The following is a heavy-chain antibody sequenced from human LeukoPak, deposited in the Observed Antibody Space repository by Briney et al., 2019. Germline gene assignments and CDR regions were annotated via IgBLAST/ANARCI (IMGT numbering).Heavy chain of an antibody. Sequence: GGSLRLSCAASGFTFSSYGMHWVRQAPGKGLEWVAVISYDGSNKYYADSVKGRFTISRDNSKNTLYLQMNSLRAEDTAVNYCAKEIAVAADVASFDYWGQGTLVTVSS. V-gene: IGHV3-30*18. CDR1: GFTFSSYG. CDR2: ISYDGSNK. J-gene: IGHJ4*02. D-gene: IGHD6-19*01. CDR3: AKEIAVAADVASFDY.